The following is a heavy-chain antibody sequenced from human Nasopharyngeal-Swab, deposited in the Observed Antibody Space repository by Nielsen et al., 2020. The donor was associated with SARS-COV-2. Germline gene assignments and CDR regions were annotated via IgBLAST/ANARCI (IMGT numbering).Heavy chain of an antibody. Sequence: GSLRLSCSVSGGSISGYFLSWIRQPAGEGLEWIGRVYTSGSTNYNPSLKSRVTTSIDMSKNQFSLELRSVTAADTAFYYCARSGTTKYGLDVWGQGTTVIVSS. J-gene: IGHJ6*01. D-gene: IGHD1-1*01. CDR2: VYTSGST. CDR3: ARSGTTKYGLDV. V-gene: IGHV4-4*07. CDR1: GGSISGYF.